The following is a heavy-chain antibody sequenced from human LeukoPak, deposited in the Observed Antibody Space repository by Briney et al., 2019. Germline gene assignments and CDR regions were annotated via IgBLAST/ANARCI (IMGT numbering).Heavy chain of an antibody. Sequence: PGGSLRLSCTASGFNFGSDAMHWVRQAPGKGLEWVAFIWYDGSNDHYADSVKGRFTISRDNAKNTLYLQMNSLRAEDTAVYYCARDYGRSRDYGMDVWGQGTTVTVSS. CDR3: ARDYGRSRDYGMDV. CDR1: GFNFGSDA. J-gene: IGHJ6*02. D-gene: IGHD3-10*01. V-gene: IGHV3-33*01. CDR2: IWYDGSND.